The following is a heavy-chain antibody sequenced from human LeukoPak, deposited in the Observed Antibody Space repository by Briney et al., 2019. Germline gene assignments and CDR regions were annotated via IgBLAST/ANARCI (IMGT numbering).Heavy chain of an antibody. V-gene: IGHV3-9*01. D-gene: IGHD5-24*01. J-gene: IGHJ2*01. CDR3: TRRAARWQFDL. CDR1: GFNFDDYA. Sequence: HPGGSLRLSCAVSGFNFDDYAMHWVRQAPGRGLEWVSGINWKTGNGIYADSVKGRFTISRDNAKNSLYLQMSSLRAEDTALYHCTRRAARWQFDLWGRGTLLTVSS. CDR2: INWKTGNG.